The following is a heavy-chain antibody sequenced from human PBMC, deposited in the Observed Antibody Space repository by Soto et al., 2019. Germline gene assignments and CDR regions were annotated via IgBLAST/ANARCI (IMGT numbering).Heavy chain of an antibody. D-gene: IGHD4-4*01. CDR1: GFSFSSYV. J-gene: IGHJ4*02. CDR2: LSYYERDK. CDR3: AREGSGDAYSAGGAMDC. Sequence: QVQLVESGGDVVQPGRSLRLFCETSGFSFSSYVLHWVRQAPGKGLEWVAVLSYYERDKYYADSVKGRFTISRDNSKNTLYLQMNSLRTEDTAVYYCAREGSGDAYSAGGAMDCWGQGTLVTVSS. V-gene: IGHV3-30*04.